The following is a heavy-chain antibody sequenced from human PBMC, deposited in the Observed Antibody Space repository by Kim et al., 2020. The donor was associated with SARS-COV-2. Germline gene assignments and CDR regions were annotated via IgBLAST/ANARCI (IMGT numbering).Heavy chain of an antibody. CDR1: GFTFSNYG. D-gene: IGHD3-10*01. CDR2: ISYDGNNK. V-gene: IGHV3-30*18. Sequence: GGSLRLSCAASGFTFSNYGMHWVRQAPGKGLEWVAVISYDGNNKYYADSVKGRFTISRDNSKNTLYLQMNSLRAEDTAVYYCAKAKSYGSGSSNWFDPWGQGTLVTVSS. J-gene: IGHJ5*02. CDR3: AKAKSYGSGSSNWFDP.